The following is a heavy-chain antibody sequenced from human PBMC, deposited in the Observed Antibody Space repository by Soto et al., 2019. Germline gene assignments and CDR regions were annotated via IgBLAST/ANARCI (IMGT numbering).Heavy chain of an antibody. CDR1: GGTFIDHS. CDR2: IIPLRGIT. J-gene: IGHJ4*02. V-gene: IGHV1-69*04. Sequence: SVKVSCKASGGTFIDHSISWVRQAPGQGLEWMGRIIPLRGITSDAQKFQGRVTITADPSTSTAYMELSSLRSEDTAVYYCARDPSGSTGWFYFDYWGQGTLVTVS. CDR3: ARDPSGSTGWFYFDY. D-gene: IGHD6-19*01.